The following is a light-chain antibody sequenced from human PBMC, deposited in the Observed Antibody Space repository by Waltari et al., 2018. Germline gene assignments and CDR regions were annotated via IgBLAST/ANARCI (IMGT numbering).Light chain of an antibody. Sequence: QSALTQPRSVSGSPGQSVTISCTGTSSVVGGYNYVSWYQQPPGKAPKLMIYDVSKRPSGVPDRFSGSKSGNTASLTISGLQAEDEADYYCCSYAGSYVVFGGGTKLTVL. CDR3: CSYAGSYVV. CDR2: DVS. V-gene: IGLV2-11*01. CDR1: SSVVGGYNY. J-gene: IGLJ2*01.